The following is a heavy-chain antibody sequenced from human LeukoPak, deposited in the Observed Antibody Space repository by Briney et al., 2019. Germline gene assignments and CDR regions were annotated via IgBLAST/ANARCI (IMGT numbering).Heavy chain of an antibody. CDR1: GYTFTSYA. D-gene: IGHD3-22*01. CDR3: ARDSGSSGYLGYGMDV. CDR2: INAGNGNT. Sequence: ASVKVSCKASGYTFTSYAMHWVRQDPGQRLEWMGWINAGNGNTKYSQKFQGRVTITRDTSASTAYMELSSLRSEDTAVYYCARDSGSSGYLGYGMDVWGQGTTVTVSS. V-gene: IGHV1-3*01. J-gene: IGHJ6*02.